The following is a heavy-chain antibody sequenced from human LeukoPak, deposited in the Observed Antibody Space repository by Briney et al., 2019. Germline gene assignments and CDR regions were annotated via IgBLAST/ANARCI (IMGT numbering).Heavy chain of an antibody. D-gene: IGHD3-10*01. CDR3: ATNILVRDIINWFDP. J-gene: IGHJ5*02. Sequence: ASVKVSCKASGYSFADYYMHWVRQAPGQGLEWMGWIKPNSGDTRSAQKFQGRVIMTRDTSAGTAYMELSSLRYDDTAVYYCATNILVRDIINWFDPWGQGTLVTVSS. V-gene: IGHV1-2*02. CDR1: GYSFADYY. CDR2: IKPNSGDT.